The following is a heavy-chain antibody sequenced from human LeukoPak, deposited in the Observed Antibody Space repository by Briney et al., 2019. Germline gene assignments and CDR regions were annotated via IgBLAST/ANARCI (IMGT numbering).Heavy chain of an antibody. CDR1: GVTSSSYS. D-gene: IGHD3-9*01. J-gene: IGHJ4*02. V-gene: IGHV3-21*01. Sequence: PRGALRVSCAAPGVTSSSYSMNWVRQAPGKGREWVSSISSRSSYIYYVESVKGGFTISTDNTKKTLCLQIKRLRAQGTAVYYCASDPLYYDILTGPEYYFDYWGQGTLVTVSS. CDR3: ASDPLYYDILTGPEYYFDY. CDR2: ISSRSSYI.